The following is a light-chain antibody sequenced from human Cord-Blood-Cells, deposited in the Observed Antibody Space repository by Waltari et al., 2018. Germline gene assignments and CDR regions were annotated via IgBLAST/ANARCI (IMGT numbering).Light chain of an antibody. CDR2: AAS. V-gene: IGKV1D-12*01. Sequence: DRQMTHPPSSSPASLRDRVTIPCRASQGISRWLASYQQKPGNAPKLLIYAASSLQSGFPSRFSGSGSGTDFTLTISSLQPEDFATYYCQQANSFPPLTFGGGTKVEIK. CDR1: QGISRW. J-gene: IGKJ4*01. CDR3: QQANSFPPLT.